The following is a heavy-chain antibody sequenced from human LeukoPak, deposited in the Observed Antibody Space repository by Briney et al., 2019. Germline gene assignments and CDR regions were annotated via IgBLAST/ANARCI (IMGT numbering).Heavy chain of an antibody. Sequence: GGSLRLSCAASGFTFSSYSMNWVRQAPGKGLEWVSPISSSSSYIYYADSVKGRFTISRDNAKNSLYLQMNSLRAEDTAVYYCARVTERWLRLRGYYFDYRGQGTLVTVSS. J-gene: IGHJ4*02. CDR1: GFTFSSYS. D-gene: IGHD5-12*01. CDR2: ISSSSSYI. CDR3: ARVTERWLRLRGYYFDY. V-gene: IGHV3-21*01.